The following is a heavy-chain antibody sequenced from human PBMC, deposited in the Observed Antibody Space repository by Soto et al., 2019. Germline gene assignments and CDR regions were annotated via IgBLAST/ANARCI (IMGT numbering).Heavy chain of an antibody. D-gene: IGHD3-10*01. CDR2: IRGGGNT. Sequence: EVQLVESGGGLVQPGGSLRLSCAASGFTVSTDWMYWVRQAPGQGLEWVSVIRGGGNTFYADSVEGRFTISRDNSKNTVYLQMNTLRAEDTAVYYCVRENYYSGMDVWCQGTTVSVSS. J-gene: IGHJ6*02. V-gene: IGHV3-66*01. CDR3: VRENYYSGMDV. CDR1: GFTVSTDW.